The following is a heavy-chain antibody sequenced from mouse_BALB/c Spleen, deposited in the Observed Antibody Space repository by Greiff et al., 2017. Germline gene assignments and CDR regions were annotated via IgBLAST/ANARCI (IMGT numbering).Heavy chain of an antibody. CDR3: ARGNGIYAMDY. V-gene: IGHV5-6-5*01. D-gene: IGHD2-1*01. Sequence: EVHLVESGGGLVKPGGSLKLSCAASGFTFSSYAMSWVRQTPEKRLEWVASISSGGSTYYPDSVKGRFTISRDNARNILYLQMSSLRSEDTAMYYCARGNGIYAMDYWGQGTSVTVSS. CDR2: ISSGGST. J-gene: IGHJ4*01. CDR1: GFTFSSYA.